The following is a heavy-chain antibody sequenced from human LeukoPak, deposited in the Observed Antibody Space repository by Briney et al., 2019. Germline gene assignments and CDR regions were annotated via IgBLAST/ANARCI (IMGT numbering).Heavy chain of an antibody. J-gene: IGHJ3*02. D-gene: IGHD3-9*01. CDR2: IKSKTDGGTT. CDR1: GFTFSNAW. CDR3: TTVHLRYFEWSLQEDAFDI. Sequence: GVLRLSCAASGFTFSNAWMSWVRQAPGKGLEWVGRIKSKTDGGTTDYAAPVKGRFTISRDDSKNTLYLQMNSVKTEDTAVYYCTTVHLRYFEWSLQEDAFDIWGQGTMVTVSS. V-gene: IGHV3-15*01.